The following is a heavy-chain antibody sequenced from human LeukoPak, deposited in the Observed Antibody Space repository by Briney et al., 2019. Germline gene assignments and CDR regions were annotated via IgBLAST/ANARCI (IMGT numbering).Heavy chain of an antibody. CDR2: INPSGGST. Sequence: ASVKVSCKASGYTFTSYYMHWVRQAPGQGPEWMGIINPSGGSTSYAQKFQGRVTMTRDTSTSTVYMELSSLRSEDTAVYYCARVTNGLLWFGELLCWGQGTLVTVSS. V-gene: IGHV1-46*01. CDR3: ARVTNGLLWFGELLC. CDR1: GYTFTSYY. J-gene: IGHJ4*02. D-gene: IGHD3-10*01.